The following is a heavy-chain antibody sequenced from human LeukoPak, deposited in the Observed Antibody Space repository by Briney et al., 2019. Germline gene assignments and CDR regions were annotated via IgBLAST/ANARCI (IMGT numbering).Heavy chain of an antibody. V-gene: IGHV4-59*01. D-gene: IGHD3-3*01. CDR3: ARGPDFWSDKTIDY. Sequence: PSETLSLTCTVSGGSISSYYWSWIRQPPGKGLEWIGYIYYSGSTNYNPSPKSRVTISVDTSKNQFSLKLSSVTAADTAVYYCARGPDFWSDKTIDYWGQGTLVTVSS. J-gene: IGHJ4*02. CDR1: GGSISSYY. CDR2: IYYSGST.